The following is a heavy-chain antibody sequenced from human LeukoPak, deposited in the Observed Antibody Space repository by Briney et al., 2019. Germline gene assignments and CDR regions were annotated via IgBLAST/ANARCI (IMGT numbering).Heavy chain of an antibody. CDR3: AKSIRQQLFPTGVDY. CDR2: ISGSGGST. D-gene: IGHD6-13*01. CDR1: GFTFSSYA. V-gene: IGHV3-23*01. J-gene: IGHJ4*02. Sequence: PGGSLRLSCEASGFTFSSYAMSWVRQAPGKGLEWVSAISGSGGSTYYADSVKGRFTISRDNSKNTLYLQMNSLRAEDTAVYYCAKSIRQQLFPTGVDYWGQGTLVTVSS.